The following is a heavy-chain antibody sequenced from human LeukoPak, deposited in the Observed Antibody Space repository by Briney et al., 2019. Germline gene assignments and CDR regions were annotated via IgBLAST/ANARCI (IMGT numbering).Heavy chain of an antibody. J-gene: IGHJ2*01. Sequence: PSETLSLTCTVSGGSISNYSWTWIRQPPGKGLEWIGHIYYSGSTNYNPSLNKSSLKSRVTMSVGTSKNQFSLRLSSVTAADTAVYYCARDRPATENSYFDLWGRGTLVTVSS. CDR3: ARDRPATENSYFDL. CDR2: IYYSGST. D-gene: IGHD1-26*01. V-gene: IGHV4-59*01. CDR1: GGSISNYS.